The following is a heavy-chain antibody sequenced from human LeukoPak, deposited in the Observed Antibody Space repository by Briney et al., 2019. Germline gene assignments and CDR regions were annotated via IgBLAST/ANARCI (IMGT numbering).Heavy chain of an antibody. J-gene: IGHJ4*02. D-gene: IGHD3-22*01. CDR2: ITPIFGTA. V-gene: IGHV1-69*13. CDR1: GGTFSRFT. CDR3: AREWGLESSGYFYAY. Sequence: ASVKVSCKASGGTFSRFTISWVRQAPGQGFEWMGGITPIFGTANFAQKFQGRVSITADESTSTAFMELSSLRSEDTAVYYCAREWGLESSGYFYAYWGQGTLVTVS.